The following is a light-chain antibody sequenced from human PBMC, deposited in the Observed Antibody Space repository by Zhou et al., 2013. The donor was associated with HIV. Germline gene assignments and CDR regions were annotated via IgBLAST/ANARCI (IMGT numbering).Light chain of an antibody. CDR3: LQHASYPLS. V-gene: IGKV1-5*01. Sequence: DIQMTQSPSTLAASIGDGVIITCRATYNVDKSLAWYQQKPGKPPKLLVYDASTLENGVSSRFRGRGSGTEFTLTISSLQPEDFAIYYCLQHASYPLSFGGGTKVDI. CDR2: DAS. J-gene: IGKJ4*01. CDR1: YNVDKS.